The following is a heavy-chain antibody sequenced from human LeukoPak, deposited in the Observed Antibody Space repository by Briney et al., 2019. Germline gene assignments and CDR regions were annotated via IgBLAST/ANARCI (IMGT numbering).Heavy chain of an antibody. V-gene: IGHV1-2*06. CDR1: GYTFTGYY. CDR3: ARISQQLVPPYFDY. CDR2: INPNSGGT. D-gene: IGHD6-13*01. J-gene: IGHJ4*02. Sequence: GASVKVSCKASGYTFTGYYMPWVRQAPGQGLEWMGRINPNSGGTTYAQKFQGRVTMTRDTSISTAYMELSRLRSDDTAVYYCARISQQLVPPYFDYWGQGTLVTVSS.